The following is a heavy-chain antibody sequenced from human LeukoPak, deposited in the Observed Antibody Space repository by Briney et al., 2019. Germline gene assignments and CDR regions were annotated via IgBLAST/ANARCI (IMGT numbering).Heavy chain of an antibody. Sequence: GGSLRLSCAASGFSFSAYPMGWVRQAPGKGLEWVSVIYSGGSTYYADSVKGRFTISRDNSKNTLYLQMNSLRAEDTAVYYCARGAVTACIDYWGQGTLVTVSS. V-gene: IGHV3-53*01. J-gene: IGHJ4*02. CDR1: GFSFSAYP. CDR3: ARGAVTACIDY. D-gene: IGHD5-18*01. CDR2: IYSGGST.